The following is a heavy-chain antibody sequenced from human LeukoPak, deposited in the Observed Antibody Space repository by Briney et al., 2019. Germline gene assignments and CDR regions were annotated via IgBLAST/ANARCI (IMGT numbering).Heavy chain of an antibody. D-gene: IGHD3-9*01. CDR3: ARGDDILTGYKNWFDP. V-gene: IGHV1-18*01. J-gene: IGHJ5*02. Sequence: ASVKVSCKASGYTFTSYGISWVRQAPGQGLEWMGWISAYNGNTNYAQKLQGRVTMTTDTSTSTAYMGLRSLRSDDTAVYYCARGDDILTGYKNWFDPWGQGTLVTVSS. CDR2: ISAYNGNT. CDR1: GYTFTSYG.